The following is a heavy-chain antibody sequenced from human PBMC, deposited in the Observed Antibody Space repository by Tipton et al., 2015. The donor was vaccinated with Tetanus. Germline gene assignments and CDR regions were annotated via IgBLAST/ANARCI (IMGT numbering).Heavy chain of an antibody. Sequence: QLVQSGGGVVQPGRSLRLSCAASGFSFSDYGMHWVRQAPGKGLEWVAGMSFDGSSESYADSVKGRFTISRDNAKNSLYLQMISLRAEDTAVYSCARGMAEASNCGGDCYSDYWGQGTLVTVSS. CDR2: MSFDGSSE. J-gene: IGHJ4*02. D-gene: IGHD2-21*02. CDR3: ARGMAEASNCGGDCYSDY. V-gene: IGHV3-30*07. CDR1: GFSFSDYG.